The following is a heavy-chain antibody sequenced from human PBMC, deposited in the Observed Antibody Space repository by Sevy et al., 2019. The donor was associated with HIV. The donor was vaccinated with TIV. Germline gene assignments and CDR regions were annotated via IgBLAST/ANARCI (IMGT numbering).Heavy chain of an antibody. Sequence: GGSLRLSCAASGFSFSTYWMTWVRQAPGKGLEWVATMNQDGTERDYVDSVKGRFTISRDNTKTSLFLQMNSLSAEDTGVYYCVREGLGGFSYSLDCRGQGTLVTVSS. J-gene: IGHJ4*02. CDR2: MNQDGTER. CDR1: GFSFSTYW. CDR3: VREGLGGFSYSLDC. D-gene: IGHD3-16*01. V-gene: IGHV3-7*01.